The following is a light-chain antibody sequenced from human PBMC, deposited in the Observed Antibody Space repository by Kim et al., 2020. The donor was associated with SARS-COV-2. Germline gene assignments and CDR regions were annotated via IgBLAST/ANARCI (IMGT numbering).Light chain of an antibody. V-gene: IGLV2-14*03. CDR1: SSDVGGYKY. J-gene: IGLJ2*01. CDR3: SSYTRTDTVV. Sequence: GLSITISCTGTSSDVGGYKYVSWYRQQPGTAPKLMIYDVDNRPSGVSDRFSGSKSGNTASLTISGLQAEDEGDYYCSSYTRTDTVVFGGGTQLTVL. CDR2: DVD.